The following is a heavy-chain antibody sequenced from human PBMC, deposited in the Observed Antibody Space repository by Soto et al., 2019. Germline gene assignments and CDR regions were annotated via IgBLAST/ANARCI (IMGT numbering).Heavy chain of an antibody. J-gene: IGHJ3*01. Sequence: VKVSCKKSGHTFTNYYMHWVRQTPGQGLEWMGIINPTAGSTTYAQKFQGRVTMTSDTSTSTVYMELSSLRSEDTAVYFCATEPGRPYRKDALDLLGQGEMDTVS. CDR3: ATEPGRPYRKDALDL. V-gene: IGHV1-46*01. CDR2: INPTAGST. CDR1: GHTFTNYY.